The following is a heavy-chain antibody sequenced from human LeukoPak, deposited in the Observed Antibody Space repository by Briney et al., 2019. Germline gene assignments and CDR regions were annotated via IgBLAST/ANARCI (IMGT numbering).Heavy chain of an antibody. CDR3: AKDREVLRYFDWLLLLDY. Sequence: GVSLRLSCSASGFTCSSYAMSWLRQAPGKGREGFSAICGSGGSTYYADSVTGRFTISRDNSKNTLYLQMNSLRAEDTAVYYCAKDREVLRYFDWLLLLDYWGQGTLVTVSS. J-gene: IGHJ4*02. D-gene: IGHD3-9*01. V-gene: IGHV3-23*01. CDR1: GFTCSSYA. CDR2: ICGSGGST.